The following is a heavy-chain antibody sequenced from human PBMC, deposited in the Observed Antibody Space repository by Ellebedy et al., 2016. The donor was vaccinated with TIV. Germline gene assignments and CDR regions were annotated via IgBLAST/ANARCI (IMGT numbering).Heavy chain of an antibody. V-gene: IGHV1-69*06. CDR3: ARIGEDTAMVMDY. CDR1: GGTFSSYA. D-gene: IGHD5-18*01. CDR2: IIPIFGTA. Sequence: SVKVSCXASGGTFSSYAISWVRQAPGQGLEWMGGIIPIFGTANYAQKFQGRVTITADKSTSTAYMELSSLRSEDTAVYYCARIGEDTAMVMDYWGQGTLVTVSS. J-gene: IGHJ4*02.